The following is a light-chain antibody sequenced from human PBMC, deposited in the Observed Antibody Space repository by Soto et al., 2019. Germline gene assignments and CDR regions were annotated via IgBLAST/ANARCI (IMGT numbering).Light chain of an antibody. CDR1: QGISND. J-gene: IGKJ1*01. CDR3: LQDYNYPRT. V-gene: IGKV1-6*01. Sequence: AIQMTQSPSSLSASVGDRVTITCRASQGISNDLGWYQVKPGQAPKLLIYAASTLQSGVPSRFSGSASGTDFTLTISSLQPEDFATYYCLQDYNYPRTFGQGTKVDIK. CDR2: AAS.